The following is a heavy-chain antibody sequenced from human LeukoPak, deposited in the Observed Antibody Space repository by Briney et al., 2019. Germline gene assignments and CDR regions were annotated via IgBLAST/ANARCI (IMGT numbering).Heavy chain of an antibody. CDR2: ISGSGGST. V-gene: IGHV3-23*01. Sequence: GGSLRLSCAASGFTFSSYAMSWVRQAPGQGLEWVSAISGSGGSTYYADSVKGRFTISRDNSKSTLYLQMNSLRAEDTAVYYCAKAHLPYGDYLYYWGQGTLVTVSS. D-gene: IGHD4-17*01. J-gene: IGHJ4*02. CDR1: GFTFSSYA. CDR3: AKAHLPYGDYLYY.